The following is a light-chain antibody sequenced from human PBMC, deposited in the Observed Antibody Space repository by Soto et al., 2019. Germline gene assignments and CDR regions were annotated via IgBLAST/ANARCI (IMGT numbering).Light chain of an antibody. J-gene: IGLJ1*01. Sequence: QPASVSGSPGQSITISCTGTSSDVGSSDLVSWYQQHPGKAPKLIIYEVTKRPSGVSNRFSGSKSGNTASLTISGLQAEDEADYYCCSYAGGSTSFGTGTKLTVL. CDR3: CSYAGGSTS. CDR1: SSDVGSSDL. CDR2: EVT. V-gene: IGLV2-23*02.